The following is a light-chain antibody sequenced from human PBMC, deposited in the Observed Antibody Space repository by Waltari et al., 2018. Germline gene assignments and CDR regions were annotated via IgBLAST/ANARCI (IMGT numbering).Light chain of an antibody. J-gene: IGLJ2*01. CDR3: SSYAGSNILHVV. V-gene: IGLV2-8*01. CDR2: EVS. Sequence: QSALTQPPSASGSPGQSVTISCTGTSSDVGGYNYVSWYQQHPGKAPKLMIYEVSKRPSGVPDRFSGSKSGNTASLTVSVLQAEDEADYYCSSYAGSNILHVVFGGGTKLTVL. CDR1: SSDVGGYNY.